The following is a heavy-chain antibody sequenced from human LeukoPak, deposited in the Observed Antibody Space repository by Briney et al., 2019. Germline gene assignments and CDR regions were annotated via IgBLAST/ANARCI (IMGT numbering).Heavy chain of an antibody. CDR1: GFTVSSNY. CDR3: AKNTGWYWYDAFDI. D-gene: IGHD6-19*01. Sequence: GGSLRLSCAASGFTVSSNYMSWVRQAPGKGLEWVSVIYSGGSTYYADSVKGRFTISRDNSKNTLYLQMNSLRAEDTAVYYCAKNTGWYWYDAFDIWGQGTMVTVSS. V-gene: IGHV3-53*01. CDR2: IYSGGST. J-gene: IGHJ3*02.